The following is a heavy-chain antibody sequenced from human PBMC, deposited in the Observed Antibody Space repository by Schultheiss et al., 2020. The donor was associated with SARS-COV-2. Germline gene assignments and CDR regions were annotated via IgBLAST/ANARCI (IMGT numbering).Heavy chain of an antibody. Sequence: SETLSLTCGVYGGSFSGYYWSWIRQPPGKGLEWIGEINHSGSTNYNPSLKSRVTISVDTSKNQFSLKLSSVTAADTAVYYCARARWTAVAGYYYYYGMDVWGQGTTVTVSS. CDR1: GGSFSGYY. CDR3: ARARWTAVAGYYYYYGMDV. V-gene: IGHV4-34*01. J-gene: IGHJ6*02. D-gene: IGHD6-19*01. CDR2: INHSGST.